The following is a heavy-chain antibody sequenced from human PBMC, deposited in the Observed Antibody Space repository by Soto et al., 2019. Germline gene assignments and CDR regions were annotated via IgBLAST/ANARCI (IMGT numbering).Heavy chain of an antibody. D-gene: IGHD3-22*01. CDR3: ALRSMAVVPEY. Sequence: QVQLQESGPGLVKPSETLSLTCAVSGDSTSSYYCMWIRQPPGKGLESIGYLYYGRSANYNPSLKXRXTXSXYTSTNQCSLTLSSMTAADTAVYYCALRSMAVVPEYWGQGTLVTVSS. CDR1: GDSTSSYY. J-gene: IGHJ4*02. V-gene: IGHV4-59*01. CDR2: LYYGRSA.